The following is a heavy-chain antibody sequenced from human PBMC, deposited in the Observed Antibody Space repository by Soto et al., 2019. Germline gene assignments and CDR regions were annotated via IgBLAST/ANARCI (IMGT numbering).Heavy chain of an antibody. D-gene: IGHD2-21*01. J-gene: IGHJ4*02. CDR3: ASAYRDRDY. Sequence: SETLSLTCAVYGGSFSGYYWSWIRQPPGKGLEWIGEINHSGSTNYNPSLKSRVTISVDTSKNQFSLKLSSVTAADTAVYYCASAYRDRDYWGQGTLVTVSS. CDR1: GGSFSGYY. V-gene: IGHV4-34*01. CDR2: INHSGST.